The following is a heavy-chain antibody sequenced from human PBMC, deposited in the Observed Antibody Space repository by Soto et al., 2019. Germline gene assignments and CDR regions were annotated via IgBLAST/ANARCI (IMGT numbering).Heavy chain of an antibody. V-gene: IGHV1-3*01. Sequence: ASGKVSCKASGYTFTTYAIHWVRQAPGQRLEWMGWINAGNGNTKYSQKFQGRVTITRDTSASTAYMELSSLRSEDTAVYYCARDLMATTGYGMDVWGQGTTVTVS. D-gene: IGHD2-8*01. CDR1: GYTFTTYA. CDR2: INAGNGNT. CDR3: ARDLMATTGYGMDV. J-gene: IGHJ6*02.